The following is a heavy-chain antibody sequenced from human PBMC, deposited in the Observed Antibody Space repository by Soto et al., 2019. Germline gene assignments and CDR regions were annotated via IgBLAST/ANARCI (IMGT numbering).Heavy chain of an antibody. Sequence: VPVSCAPSGGTFSSQAISWVRQDPSQWFEWMGGIIPIFGTANYAQKFQGRVTITADESTSTAYMELSSLRSEDTAVYYCARDHCSSTSCYSPSGFDPGGQATLGTF. CDR2: IIPIFGTA. V-gene: IGHV1-69*13. CDR3: ARDHCSSTSCYSPSGFDP. J-gene: IGHJ5*02. CDR1: GGTFSSQA. D-gene: IGHD2-2*01.